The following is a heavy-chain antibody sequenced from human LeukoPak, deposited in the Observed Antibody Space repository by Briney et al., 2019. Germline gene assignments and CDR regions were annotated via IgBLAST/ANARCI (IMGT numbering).Heavy chain of an antibody. Sequence: GGSLRLSCAASGFTFSSYGMHWVRQAPGKGLEWVAVISYDGSNKYCADSVKGRLTISRDNSKNTLYLQMNSLRAEDTAVYYCAKDTRSYSGSYTFDYWGQGTLVTVSS. J-gene: IGHJ4*02. CDR3: AKDTRSYSGSYTFDY. CDR1: GFTFSSYG. V-gene: IGHV3-30*18. D-gene: IGHD1-26*01. CDR2: ISYDGSNK.